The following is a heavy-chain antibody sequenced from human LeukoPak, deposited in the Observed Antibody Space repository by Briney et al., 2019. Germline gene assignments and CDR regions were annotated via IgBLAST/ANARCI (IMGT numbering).Heavy chain of an antibody. D-gene: IGHD3-16*01. CDR2: IKEEGSEK. J-gene: IGHJ4*01. CDR1: GFTFSRHW. V-gene: IGHV3-7*01. Sequence: TGGSLRLSCAAPGFTFSRHWMSWVRQAPGKGLEWVANIKEEGSEKYYVESVKSRFTISRDNAKNSLNLQMNSLRAEDTAVYYCASGRHDFVHWGHGTLATVSS. CDR3: ASGRHDFVH.